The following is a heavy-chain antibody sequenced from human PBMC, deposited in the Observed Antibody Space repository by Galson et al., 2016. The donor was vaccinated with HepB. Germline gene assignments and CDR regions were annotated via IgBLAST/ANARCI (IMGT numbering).Heavy chain of an antibody. CDR3: ALDRSGWSAQFDY. D-gene: IGHD6-19*01. CDR1: GHSFSSYG. V-gene: IGHV1-18*04. J-gene: IGHJ4*02. CDR2: INPNDDNT. Sequence: SVKVSCKAPGHSFSSYGIGWVRQAPGQGLEWMGWINPNDDNTNYAQNLQGRVTMTTDTSTNTVYMELRSLRSDDTAVYYCALDRSGWSAQFDYWGQGTLVTVSS.